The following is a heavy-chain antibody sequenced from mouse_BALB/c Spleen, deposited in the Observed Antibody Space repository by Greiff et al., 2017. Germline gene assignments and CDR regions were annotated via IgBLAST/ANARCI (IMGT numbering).Heavy chain of an antibody. Sequence: QVQLQQSGAELAKPGASVKMSCKASGYTFTSYWMHWVKQRPGQGLEWIGYINPSTGYTEYNQKFKDKATLTADKSSSTAYMQLSSLTSEDSAVYYCARPNYCGSSLFAYWGQGTLVTVSA. J-gene: IGHJ3*01. V-gene: IGHV1-7*01. CDR2: INPSTGYT. CDR3: ARPNYCGSSLFAY. D-gene: IGHD1-1*01. CDR1: GYTFTSYW.